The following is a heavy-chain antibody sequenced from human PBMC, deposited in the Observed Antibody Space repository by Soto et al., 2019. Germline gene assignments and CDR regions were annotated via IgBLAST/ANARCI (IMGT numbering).Heavy chain of an antibody. Sequence: GGSLRLSCAASGFTFSSYAMHWVRQAPGKGLEWVAVISYDGSNKYYADSVKGRFTISRDNSKNTLYLQMNSLRAEDTAVYYCARCPEWLRFRPFYMDVWGKGTTVTVSS. J-gene: IGHJ6*03. D-gene: IGHD5-12*01. CDR3: ARCPEWLRFRPFYMDV. V-gene: IGHV3-30-3*01. CDR2: ISYDGSNK. CDR1: GFTFSSYA.